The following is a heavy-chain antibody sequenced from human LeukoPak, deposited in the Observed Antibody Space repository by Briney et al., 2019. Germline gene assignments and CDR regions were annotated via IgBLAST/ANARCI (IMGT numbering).Heavy chain of an antibody. CDR2: INPSGGST. Sequence: GASVKVSCKASGYTFTSYYMHWVRQAPGQGLEWMGIINPSGGSTSYAQRFQGRVTMTRDMSTSTVYMELSSLRSEDTAMYYCATLPSRLKVGASTNYFDYWGQGTLVTVSS. CDR1: GYTFTSYY. V-gene: IGHV1-46*01. J-gene: IGHJ4*02. D-gene: IGHD1-26*01. CDR3: ATLPSRLKVGASTNYFDY.